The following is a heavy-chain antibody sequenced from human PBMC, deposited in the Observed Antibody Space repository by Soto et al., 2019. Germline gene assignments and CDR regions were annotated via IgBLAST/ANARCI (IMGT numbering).Heavy chain of an antibody. Sequence: QLQLQESGPGLVKPSETLSLTCTVSGGSISSSSYYWGWIRQPPGKGLEWIGSIYYSGSTYYNPSLKSRVTISVDTSKNQFSLKLSSVTAADTAVYYCASAMVRGVIPYFDYWGQGTLVTVSS. CDR3: ASAMVRGVIPYFDY. D-gene: IGHD3-10*01. CDR1: GGSISSSSYY. J-gene: IGHJ4*02. CDR2: IYYSGST. V-gene: IGHV4-39*01.